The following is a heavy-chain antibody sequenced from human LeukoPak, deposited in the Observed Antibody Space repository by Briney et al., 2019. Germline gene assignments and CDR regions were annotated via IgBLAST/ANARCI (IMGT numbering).Heavy chain of an antibody. CDR3: ARRRGWKQQLVYFDY. V-gene: IGHV4-59*08. CDR2: LLHSGTP. J-gene: IGHJ4*02. D-gene: IGHD6-13*01. Sequence: SETLSLTCTVSGGSISSYYGSWIRQPPGKGLEWIGYLLHSGTPRYDPSLRSRVTISADTSRNQFFLSLNSTTAADTAVYYCARRRGWKQQLVYFDYWGQGTLAIVSS. CDR1: GGSISSYY.